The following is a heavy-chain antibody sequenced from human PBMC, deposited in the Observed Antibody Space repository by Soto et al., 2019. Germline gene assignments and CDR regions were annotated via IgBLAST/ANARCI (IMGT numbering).Heavy chain of an antibody. CDR3: TRGASSWNGIDF. CDR1: GFTFSNYW. CDR2: INIDGSHR. V-gene: IGHV3-74*01. Sequence: EVQLVESGGGLVQPGGSLRLSCAASGFTFSNYWMHWVRQAPGKGLEWVSRINIDGSHRDYADSVKGRFTISRDDAQNTLYVQMHGLRVEDTAVYYWTRGASSWNGIDFWGQGTLVTVAS. J-gene: IGHJ4*02. D-gene: IGHD6-13*01.